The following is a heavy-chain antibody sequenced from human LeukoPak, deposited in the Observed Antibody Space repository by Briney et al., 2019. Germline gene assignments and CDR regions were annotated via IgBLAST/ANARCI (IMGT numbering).Heavy chain of an antibody. J-gene: IGHJ4*02. CDR1: GFTFSSYG. D-gene: IGHD6-19*01. CDR3: AKDRLGYSSGWNGGYFDY. CDR2: IRYDGSNK. V-gene: IGHV3-30*02. Sequence: TGRSLRLSCAASGFTFSSYGMHWVRQAPGKGREWVAFIRYDGSNKYYADSVKGRFTMSRDNSKNTLYLQMNSLRAEDTAVYYCAKDRLGYSSGWNGGYFDYWGQGTLVTVSS.